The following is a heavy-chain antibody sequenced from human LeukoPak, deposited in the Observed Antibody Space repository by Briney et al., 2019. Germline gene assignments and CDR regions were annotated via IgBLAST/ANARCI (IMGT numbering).Heavy chain of an antibody. D-gene: IGHD3-10*01. Sequence: GGSLRFSCAASGFTFSSYAMSWVRQAPGKGLEWVSTIGSTTYYADSVKGRFTISRDNSKNTLYLQMNSLRAEDTAVYYCASRGKYYFDYWGQGTLVTVSS. J-gene: IGHJ4*02. V-gene: IGHV3-23*01. CDR1: GFTFSSYA. CDR3: ASRGKYYFDY. CDR2: IGSTT.